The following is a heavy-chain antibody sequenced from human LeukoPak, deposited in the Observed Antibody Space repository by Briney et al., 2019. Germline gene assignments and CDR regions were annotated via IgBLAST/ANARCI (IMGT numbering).Heavy chain of an antibody. CDR1: GFTFSNAW. D-gene: IGHD5-18*01. Sequence: PGGSLRLSCAASGFTFSNAWMSWVRQPPGKGLEWIGEINHSGSTNYNPSLKSRVTISVDTSKNQFSLKLSSVTAADTAVYYCARSPLRIQLWLLSGREPFDYWGQGTLVTVSS. V-gene: IGHV4-34*01. CDR3: ARSPLRIQLWLLSGREPFDY. CDR2: INHSGST. J-gene: IGHJ4*02.